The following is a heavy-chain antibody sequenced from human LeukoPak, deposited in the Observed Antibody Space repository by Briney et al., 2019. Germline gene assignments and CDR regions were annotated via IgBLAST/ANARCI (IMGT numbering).Heavy chain of an antibody. V-gene: IGHV3-15*01. Sequence: GGSLRLSCAASGFTFNKAWLSWVRLAPGKGLEWVGRIKNKGDGGTTDYAAPVKGRFTVSRDDSKSTLYLQMNSLKTEDTAVYYCTTSGTPFEYWGQGTLVTVSS. CDR3: TTSGTPFEY. D-gene: IGHD3-10*01. J-gene: IGHJ4*02. CDR2: IKNKGDGGTT. CDR1: GFTFNKAW.